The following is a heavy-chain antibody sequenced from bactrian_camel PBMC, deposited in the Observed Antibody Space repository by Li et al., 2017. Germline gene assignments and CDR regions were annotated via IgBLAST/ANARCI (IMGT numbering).Heavy chain of an antibody. J-gene: IGHJ4*01. CDR3: AFRHGYYCYSESWTRGYDY. D-gene: IGHD3*01. V-gene: IGHV3S37*01. Sequence: HVQLVESGGGLVQSGGALRLSCVASGFAISEHGMSWVRRPPGKVLEYVATINTDGRTHYRESVEGRFTIYRDNAKNTLDLQMNSLKPKDTAMYYCAFRHGYYCYSESWTRGYDYWGQGTQVTVS. CDR1: GFAISEHG. CDR2: INTDGRT.